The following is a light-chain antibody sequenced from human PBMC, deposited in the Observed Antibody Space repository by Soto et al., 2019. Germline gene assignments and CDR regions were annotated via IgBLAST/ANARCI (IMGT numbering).Light chain of an antibody. J-gene: IGLJ1*01. V-gene: IGLV2-14*01. Sequence: QSALTQPASVSGSPGQSITISCTGTSSDVGNYNYVSWYQQHPGKVPKLMIYDVNNRPSGVSNRFSGSKSGNTASLTISGLQAEAESDYYCSSYTSSSTLVFGTGTKVTVL. CDR3: SSYTSSSTLV. CDR1: SSDVGNYNY. CDR2: DVN.